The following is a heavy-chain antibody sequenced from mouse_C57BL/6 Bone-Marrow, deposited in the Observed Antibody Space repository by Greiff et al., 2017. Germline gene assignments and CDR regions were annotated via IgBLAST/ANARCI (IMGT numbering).Heavy chain of an antibody. CDR3: ARRVLRLWYFDV. D-gene: IGHD2-12*01. Sequence: QVQLQQSGAELARPGASVKMSCKASGYTFTSYTMHWVKQRPGQGLEWIGYINPSSGYTKYNQKFKDKATLTADKSSSTAYMQLSSLTSEDSAVYYCARRVLRLWYFDVWGTGTTVTVSS. V-gene: IGHV1-4*01. J-gene: IGHJ1*03. CDR1: GYTFTSYT. CDR2: INPSSGYT.